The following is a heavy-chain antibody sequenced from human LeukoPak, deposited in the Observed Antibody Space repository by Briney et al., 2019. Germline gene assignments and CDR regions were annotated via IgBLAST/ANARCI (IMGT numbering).Heavy chain of an antibody. CDR1: GFTFSSYG. Sequence: GGSLRLSCAASGFTFSSYGMHWVRQAPGKGLEWVAFIRYDGSNKYYADSVKGRFTISRDNSKNTLYLQMNSLRAEDTAVYFCAKTGSSSWGYFDYWGQGTLVTVSS. D-gene: IGHD6-13*01. J-gene: IGHJ4*02. V-gene: IGHV3-30*02. CDR3: AKTGSSSWGYFDY. CDR2: IRYDGSNK.